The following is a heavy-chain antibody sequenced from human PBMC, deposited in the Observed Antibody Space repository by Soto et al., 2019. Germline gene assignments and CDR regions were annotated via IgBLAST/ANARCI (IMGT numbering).Heavy chain of an antibody. J-gene: IGHJ4*02. CDR3: ARGWPATAYQSFDY. V-gene: IGHV4-34*01. CDR1: GGSFSGDY. D-gene: IGHD3-16*01. Sequence: PSETLSLTCAVYGGSFSGDYWSWIRQPPGKGLEWIGEINHSGSTNYNPSLKSRVTISVDTSKNQFSLKLSSVTAADTAVYYCARGWPATAYQSFDYWGQGTLVTVSS. CDR2: INHSGST.